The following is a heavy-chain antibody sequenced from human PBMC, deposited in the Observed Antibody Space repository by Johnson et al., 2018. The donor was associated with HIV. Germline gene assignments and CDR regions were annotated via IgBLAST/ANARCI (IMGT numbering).Heavy chain of an antibody. Sequence: QVQLVESGGGVVQPGRSLRLSCAASGFTFSSYAMHWVRQAPGEGLEWVAVISYDGTNKYYADSVKGRLTISRDRSKNTLYLQMNSLRAEDTAVYYCARTCRGSDAFDIWGQGTMVTVSS. V-gene: IGHV3-30*04. CDR2: ISYDGTNK. J-gene: IGHJ3*02. CDR1: GFTFSSYA. CDR3: ARTCRGSDAFDI. D-gene: IGHD6-25*01.